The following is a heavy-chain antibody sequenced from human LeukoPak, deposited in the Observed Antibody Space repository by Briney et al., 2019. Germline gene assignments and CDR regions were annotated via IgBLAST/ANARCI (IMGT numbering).Heavy chain of an antibody. CDR1: GFTFSTYE. D-gene: IGHD3-22*01. J-gene: IGHJ4*02. CDR3: ARGVNYYDNSGYYDY. CDR2: ISSSGSTI. Sequence: GGSLRLSCAASGFTFSTYEMNWVGQAPGKGLEWVSYISSSGSTIYYADYVKGRFTISRDNAKDLLFLQMNSLRAEDTAIYCGARGVNYYDNSGYYDYWGQGTLVTVSS. V-gene: IGHV3-48*03.